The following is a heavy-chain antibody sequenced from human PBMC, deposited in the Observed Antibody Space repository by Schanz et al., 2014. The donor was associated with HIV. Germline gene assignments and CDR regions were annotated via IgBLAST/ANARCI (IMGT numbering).Heavy chain of an antibody. J-gene: IGHJ6*02. CDR1: GGTFSSYA. V-gene: IGHV1-69*13. CDR2: MIPSFRLR. D-gene: IGHD3-3*02. CDR3: AKSPIFGDVIFYGMDV. Sequence: QVQLVQSGAEVKKPGASVTVSCKASGGTFSSYAISWVRQAPGQGLEWMGGMIPSFRLRTYAQKFQGRVTIAADESASTAYMELNSLRSDDTTVYYCAKSPIFGDVIFYGMDVWGQGTTVTVSS.